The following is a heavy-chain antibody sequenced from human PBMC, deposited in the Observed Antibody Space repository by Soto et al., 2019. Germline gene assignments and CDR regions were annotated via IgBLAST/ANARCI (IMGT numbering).Heavy chain of an antibody. CDR3: AKDIGLGRRGDAFDI. Sequence: GGSLRLSCAASGFTFDDYAMHWVRQAPGKGLEWVSGISWNSGSIGYADSVKGRFTISRDNAKNSLYLQMNSLRAEDTALYYCAKDIGLGRRGDAFDIWGQGTMVTVSS. CDR1: GFTFDDYA. D-gene: IGHD3-10*01. J-gene: IGHJ3*02. V-gene: IGHV3-9*01. CDR2: ISWNSGSI.